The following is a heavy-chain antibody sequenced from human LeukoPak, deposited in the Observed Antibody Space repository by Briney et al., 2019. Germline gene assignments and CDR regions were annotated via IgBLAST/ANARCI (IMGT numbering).Heavy chain of an antibody. J-gene: IGHJ4*02. V-gene: IGHV3-7*05. CDR3: SSPMATAGSMGAH. D-gene: IGHD6-13*01. CDR1: GFTLSTYW. CDR2: INHDGSEI. Sequence: GGSLRLSCAASGFTLSTYWMDWVRQVPGKGLEWVANINHDGSEIDYVDSVKGRFTISRDNAKNSLYLQMNSLRAEDTAVYYCSSPMATAGSMGAHWGQGTLVTVSS.